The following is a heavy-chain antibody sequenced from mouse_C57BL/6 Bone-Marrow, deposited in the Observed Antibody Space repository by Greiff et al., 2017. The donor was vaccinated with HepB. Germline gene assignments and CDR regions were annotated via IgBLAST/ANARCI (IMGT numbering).Heavy chain of an antibody. J-gene: IGHJ4*01. CDR1: GYAFTNYL. CDR3: ARRFYRGDY. D-gene: IGHD2-1*01. Sequence: VQLQESGAELVRPGTSVKVSCKASGYAFTNYLIEWVKQRAGQGLEWIGVINPGSGGTNYNEKFKGKATLTADKSSSTAYMQLSSLTSEDSAVYFCARRFYRGDYWGQGTSVTVSS. CDR2: INPGSGGT. V-gene: IGHV1-54*01.